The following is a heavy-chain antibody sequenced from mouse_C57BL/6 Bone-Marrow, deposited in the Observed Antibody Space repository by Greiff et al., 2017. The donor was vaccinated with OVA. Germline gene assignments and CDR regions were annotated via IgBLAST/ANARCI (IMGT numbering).Heavy chain of an antibody. CDR2: IYPGSGNT. CDR3: ARGATVVAKNDY. CDR1: GYSFTSYY. D-gene: IGHD1-1*01. Sequence: VQLQQSGPELVKPGASVKISCKASGYSFTSYYIHWVKQRPGQGLEWIGWIYPGSGNTKYNEKFKGKATLTADTSSSTAYMQLSSLTSEDSAVYYCARGATVVAKNDYWGQGTTLTVSS. J-gene: IGHJ2*01. V-gene: IGHV1-66*01.